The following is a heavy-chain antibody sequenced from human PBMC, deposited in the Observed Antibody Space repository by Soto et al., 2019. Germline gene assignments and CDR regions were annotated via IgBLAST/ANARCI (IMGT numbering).Heavy chain of an antibody. J-gene: IGHJ5*02. D-gene: IGHD6-19*01. Sequence: ASVKVSCKVSGYTLTELSMHWVRQAPGKGLEWMGGFDPEDGETIHAQKFQGRVTMTEDTSTDTAYMELSSLRSEDTAVYYCATVETRVGLVFDPWGQGTLVTAPQ. CDR2: FDPEDGET. V-gene: IGHV1-24*01. CDR1: GYTLTELS. CDR3: ATVETRVGLVFDP.